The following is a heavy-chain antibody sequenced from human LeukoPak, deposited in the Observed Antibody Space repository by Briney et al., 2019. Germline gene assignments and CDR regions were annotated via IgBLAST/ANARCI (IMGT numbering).Heavy chain of an antibody. J-gene: IGHJ5*02. CDR3: ARDGYCGGDCYSGWFDP. V-gene: IGHV4-38-2*02. D-gene: IGHD2-21*02. CDR2: IYTSGST. CDR1: GYSISDGFY. Sequence: SETLSLTCTVSGYSISDGFYWDWIRQTPGKGLEWIGRIYTSGSTNYSPSLESRVTISVDTSKNQFSLKLSSVTAADTAVYYCARDGYCGGDCYSGWFDPWGQGTLVTVSS.